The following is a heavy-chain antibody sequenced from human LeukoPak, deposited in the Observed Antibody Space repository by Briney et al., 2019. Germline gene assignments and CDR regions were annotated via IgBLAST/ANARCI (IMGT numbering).Heavy chain of an antibody. J-gene: IGHJ4*02. Sequence: SETLSLTCTVSGGSISGSSYYWGWLRQPPGKGLEWIANAYYTGTTYYHPSLKSRVAVSVDTSKNQFSLKLSSVTAADTAVYYRARQDTITTPGVDYWGQGTPVTVSP. V-gene: IGHV4-39*01. CDR3: ARQDTITTPGVDY. D-gene: IGHD3-3*01. CDR2: AYYTGTT. CDR1: GGSISGSSYY.